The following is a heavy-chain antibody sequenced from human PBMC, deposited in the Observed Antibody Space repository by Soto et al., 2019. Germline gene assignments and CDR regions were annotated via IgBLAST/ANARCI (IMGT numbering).Heavy chain of an antibody. CDR2: ISAYNGNT. Sequence: QVQLVQSGAEVKKPGASVKVSCKASGYTFATYGLSWVRQAPGQGLEWMGWISAYNGNTNYAQKLQGRVTMTTDTSTSTGYMELRSLRSDDTAVYYCARDEGFGQLSCWGQGTLVTVSS. V-gene: IGHV1-18*01. J-gene: IGHJ4*02. CDR1: GYTFATYG. D-gene: IGHD3-10*01. CDR3: ARDEGFGQLSC.